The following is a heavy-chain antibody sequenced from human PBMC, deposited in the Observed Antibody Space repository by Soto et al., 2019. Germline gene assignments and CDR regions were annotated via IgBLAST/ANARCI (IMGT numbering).Heavy chain of an antibody. J-gene: IGHJ6*02. CDR3: ARSQGSSTSLEIYYYYYYGMDV. D-gene: IGHD2-2*01. CDR2: IIPISGTA. CDR1: GGTFSSYA. Sequence: QVQLVQSGAEVKKPGSSVKVSCKASGGTFSSYAISWVRQAPGQGLEWMGGIIPISGTANYAQKVQGRVKITADESTSTAYMELGSLRSEDTAVYYCARSQGSSTSLEIYYYYYYGMDVWGQGTTVTVSS. V-gene: IGHV1-69*01.